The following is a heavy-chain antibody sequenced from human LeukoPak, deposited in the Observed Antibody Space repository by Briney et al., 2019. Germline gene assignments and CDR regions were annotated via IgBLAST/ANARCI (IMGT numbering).Heavy chain of an antibody. CDR1: GFTFSSYG. D-gene: IGHD3-3*01. Sequence: GGSLRLSCAASGFTFSSYGVHWVRQAPGKGLEWVAFIRYDGSNKYYADSVKGRFTISRDSSKNTLYLQMNSLRAEDTAVYYCAKDSAQLWSGYSPIDYWGQGTLVTVSS. CDR3: AKDSAQLWSGYSPIDY. V-gene: IGHV3-30*02. J-gene: IGHJ4*02. CDR2: IRYDGSNK.